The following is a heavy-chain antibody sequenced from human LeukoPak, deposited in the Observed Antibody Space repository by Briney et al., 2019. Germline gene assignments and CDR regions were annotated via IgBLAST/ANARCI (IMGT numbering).Heavy chain of an antibody. J-gene: IGHJ6*04. CDR3: ARGGGCSGGSCLFYYGMDV. V-gene: IGHV1-69*13. Sequence: ASVKVSCKASGGTFSSYAISWVRQAPGQGLEWMGGIIPIFGTATYAQKFQGRVTITADESTSTAYMELSSLRSEDTAVYYCARGGGCSGGSCLFYYGMDVWGKGTTVTVSS. CDR2: IIPIFGTA. D-gene: IGHD2-15*01. CDR1: GGTFSSYA.